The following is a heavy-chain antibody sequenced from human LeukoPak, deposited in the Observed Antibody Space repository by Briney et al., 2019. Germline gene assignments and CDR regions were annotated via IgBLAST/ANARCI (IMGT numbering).Heavy chain of an antibody. Sequence: SETLSLTCTVSGGSISSGDYYWSWIRQPPGKGLEWIGYIYYSGSTYYNPSLKSRVTISVDTSKNQFSLKLSSVTAADTAVYYCARGRGYHSSAFDIWGQGTMVTVSS. CDR2: IYYSGST. V-gene: IGHV4-30-4*01. CDR3: ARGRGYHSSAFDI. CDR1: GGSISSGDYY. D-gene: IGHD3-22*01. J-gene: IGHJ3*02.